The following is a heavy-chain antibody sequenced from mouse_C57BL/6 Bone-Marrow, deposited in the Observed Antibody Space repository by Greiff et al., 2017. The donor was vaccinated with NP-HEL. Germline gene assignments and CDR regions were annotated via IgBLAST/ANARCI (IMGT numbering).Heavy chain of an antibody. D-gene: IGHD1-1*01. CDR2: IRNKANGYTT. CDR1: GFTFTDYY. V-gene: IGHV7-3*01. J-gene: IGHJ2*01. CDR3: ARRALYYYGSSLDY. Sequence: EVNLVESGGGLVQPGGSLSLSCAASGFTFTDYYMSWVRQPPGKALEWLGFIRNKANGYTTEYSASVKGRFTISRDNSQSILYLQMNALRAEDSATYYCARRALYYYGSSLDYWGQGTTLTVSS.